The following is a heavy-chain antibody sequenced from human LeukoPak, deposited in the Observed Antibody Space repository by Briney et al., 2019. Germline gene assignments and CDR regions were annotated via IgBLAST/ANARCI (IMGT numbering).Heavy chain of an antibody. CDR2: IYYGGTT. CDR1: GGSISSGGYC. Sequence: PSETLSLTCTVSGGSISSGGYCWSWIRQHPGKGLEWVGYIYYGGTTYYNPSLKSRVTLSADTSKNQFSLKLSYVTAAGTAVYYCARDTSLGYCSSTSCYTGIQWGQGTLVSVSS. V-gene: IGHV4-31*03. CDR3: ARDTSLGYCSSTSCYTGIQ. J-gene: IGHJ4*02. D-gene: IGHD2-2*02.